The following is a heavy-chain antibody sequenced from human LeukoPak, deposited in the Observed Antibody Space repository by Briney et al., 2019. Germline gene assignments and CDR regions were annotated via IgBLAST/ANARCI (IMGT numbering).Heavy chain of an antibody. J-gene: IGHJ4*02. V-gene: IGHV3-21*01. CDR1: GFTFSSYS. CDR2: ISSSSSYI. Sequence: PGGSLRLSCAASGFTFSSYSMNWVRQAPGKGLEWVSSISSSSSYIYYADSVKGRFTISRDNAKNSLYLQMNSLRAEDTAVYYCARELGYCSSTSCYYYFDYWRQGTLVTVSS. D-gene: IGHD2-2*01. CDR3: ARELGYCSSTSCYYYFDY.